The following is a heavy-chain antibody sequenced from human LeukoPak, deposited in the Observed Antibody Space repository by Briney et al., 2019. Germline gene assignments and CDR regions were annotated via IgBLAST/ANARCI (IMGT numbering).Heavy chain of an antibody. CDR1: GFTFSSYA. V-gene: IGHV3-23*01. Sequence: QPGGSLRLSCAASGFTFSSYAMSWVRQAPGKGLEWVSAISGSGGSTYYADSVKGRFTISRDNAKNSLYLQINSLRAEDTAVYYCAKDVVDYYGSGTWGFDPWGQGTLVTVSS. CDR3: AKDVVDYYGSGTWGFDP. D-gene: IGHD3-10*01. J-gene: IGHJ5*02. CDR2: ISGSGGST.